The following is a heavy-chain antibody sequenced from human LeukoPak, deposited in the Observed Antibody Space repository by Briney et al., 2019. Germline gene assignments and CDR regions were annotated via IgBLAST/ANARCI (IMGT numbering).Heavy chain of an antibody. D-gene: IGHD2-2*01. CDR3: ARGRGSGQGYCSSTSCPRPYYYYGMDV. Sequence: SETLSLTCAVYGGSFSGYYWSWIRPPPGKGLEWIGEINHSGSTNYNPSLKSRVTISVDTSKNQFSLKLSSVTAADTAVYYCARGRGSGQGYCSSTSCPRPYYYYGMDVWGQGTTVTVSS. CDR2: INHSGST. V-gene: IGHV4-34*01. J-gene: IGHJ6*02. CDR1: GGSFSGYY.